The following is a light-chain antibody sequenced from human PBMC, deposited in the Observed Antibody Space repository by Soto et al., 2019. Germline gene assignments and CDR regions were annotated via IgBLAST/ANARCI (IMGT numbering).Light chain of an antibody. V-gene: IGKV1-39*01. CDR3: QQCYSSPLT. Sequence: DIQMTQSPSTLSAGVGDRVTITCRASQRISTYINWYQQKPGKAPPLLISPASSLQSWLPSRFSGGGSAKYFTLTINTLQPEDFATYFCQQCYSSPLTFGQGTKVEIK. CDR2: PAS. CDR1: QRISTY. J-gene: IGKJ1*01.